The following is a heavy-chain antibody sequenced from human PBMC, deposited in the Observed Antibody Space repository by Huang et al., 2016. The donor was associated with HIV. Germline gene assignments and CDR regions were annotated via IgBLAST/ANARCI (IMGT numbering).Heavy chain of an antibody. V-gene: IGHV4-4*07. CDR2: IYTNGTT. Sequence: QVQLQESGPGLMKPSETLSLTCTVSGGSINSYYGSWIRQSAGKGLEWIGRIYTNGTTIYNPSLRGRVTLSVDTSKNYFSLKVKSVTAADTAIYYCARDGARRLFDYWGQGAPVTVSS. CDR3: ARDGARRLFDY. CDR1: GGSINSYY. D-gene: IGHD1-1*01. J-gene: IGHJ4*02.